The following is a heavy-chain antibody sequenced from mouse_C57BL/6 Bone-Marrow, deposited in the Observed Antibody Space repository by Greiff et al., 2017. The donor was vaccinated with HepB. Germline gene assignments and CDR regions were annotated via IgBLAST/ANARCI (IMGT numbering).Heavy chain of an antibody. V-gene: IGHV3-6*01. CDR2: ISYDGSN. D-gene: IGHD2-2*01. CDR1: GYSITSGYY. CDR3: AREVTDY. J-gene: IGHJ2*01. Sequence: EVQLQQSGPGLVKPSQSLSLTCSVTGYSITSGYYWKWIRQFPGNKLEWMGYISYDGSNNYNPSLKNRISITRDTSKNQFFLKLNSVTTEDTATYYCAREVTDYWGQGTTLTVSS.